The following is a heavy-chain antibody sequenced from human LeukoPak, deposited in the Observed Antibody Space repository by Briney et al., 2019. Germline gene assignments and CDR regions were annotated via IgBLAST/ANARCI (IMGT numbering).Heavy chain of an antibody. CDR2: ISDSGGST. D-gene: IGHD6-19*01. CDR1: GFTFSSYA. J-gene: IGHJ4*02. CDR3: ASSSSGWALLDY. V-gene: IGHV3-23*01. Sequence: PGGSLRLSCAASGFTFSSYAMTWVRQAPGKGLEWVSSISDSGGSTYYADSVKGRFTISRDNSKNTLYLQMNSLRAEDTAVYYCASSSSGWALLDYWGQGTLVTVSS.